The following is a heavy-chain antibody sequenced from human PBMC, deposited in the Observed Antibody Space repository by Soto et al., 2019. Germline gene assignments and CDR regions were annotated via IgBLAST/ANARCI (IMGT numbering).Heavy chain of an antibody. V-gene: IGHV3-23*01. CDR1: GFTFSSYA. D-gene: IGHD6-13*01. Sequence: GGSLRLSCAASGFTFSSYAMNWVRQAPGKGLEWVSVISGSGDSTYYADSVKGRFTISRDNSKNTLHQQMNSLRAEDTAVYYCARRGPGTYFDYWGQGTLVTVSS. J-gene: IGHJ4*02. CDR3: ARRGPGTYFDY. CDR2: ISGSGDST.